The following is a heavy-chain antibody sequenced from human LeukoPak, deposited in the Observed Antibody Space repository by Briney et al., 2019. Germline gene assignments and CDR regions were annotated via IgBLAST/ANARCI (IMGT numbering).Heavy chain of an antibody. D-gene: IGHD3-22*01. CDR3: AKVSDYYNSSGYLDY. J-gene: IGHJ4*02. V-gene: IGHV3-23*01. CDR2: ISGSGGST. Sequence: GGSLRLSCAASGFTFSSYAMSWVRQAPGKGLEWVSAISGSGGSTYYADSVKGRFTISRDNSKSTLYLQMNSLRAEDTAVYYCAKVSDYYNSSGYLDYWGQGTLVTVSS. CDR1: GFTFSSYA.